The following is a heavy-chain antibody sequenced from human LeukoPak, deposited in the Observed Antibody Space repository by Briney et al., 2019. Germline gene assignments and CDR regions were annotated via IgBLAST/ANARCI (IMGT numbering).Heavy chain of an antibody. CDR3: AKGLDCSSTSCYRDRDY. CDR2: ISISGSII. CDR1: GFSFSSYS. Sequence: GGSLRLSCAASGFSFSSYSMNWVRQAPGKGLEWVAYISISGSIINYPDSVKGRFTISRDNAKNSLYLQMNSLRAEDTAVYYCAKGLDCSSTSCYRDRDYWGQGTLVTVSS. V-gene: IGHV3-48*04. D-gene: IGHD2-2*02. J-gene: IGHJ4*02.